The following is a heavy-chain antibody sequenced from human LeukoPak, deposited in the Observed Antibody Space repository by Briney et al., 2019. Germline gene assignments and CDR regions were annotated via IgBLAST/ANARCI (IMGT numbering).Heavy chain of an antibody. CDR2: IYTSGST. V-gene: IGHV4-61*02. Sequence: SETLSLTCTVSGGSISSGSYYWNWIRQPAGKGLEWIGRIYTSGSTNYNPSLKSRVTISVDTSKNQFSLKLSSVTAADTAVYYCARGREGPANYYGMDVWGKGTTVTVSS. CDR3: ARGREGPANYYGMDV. CDR1: GGSISSGSYY. D-gene: IGHD1-26*01. J-gene: IGHJ6*04.